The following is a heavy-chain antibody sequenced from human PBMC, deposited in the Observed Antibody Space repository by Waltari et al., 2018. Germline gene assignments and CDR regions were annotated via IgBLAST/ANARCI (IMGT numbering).Heavy chain of an antibody. V-gene: IGHV4-34*02. D-gene: IGHD1-26*01. CDR3: ANNEWGLPVS. Sequence: QVQLQQWGAGLLRPSETLSLTCAVYGVSLSDYYWTWIRQSPGKGLEWIGENNLGEITYYNPSLESRVTILLDKSKNQFSLHLDSVTAADTAVYYCANNEWGLPVSWGQGIVVTVSS. CDR2: NNLGEIT. CDR1: GVSLSDYY. J-gene: IGHJ5*02.